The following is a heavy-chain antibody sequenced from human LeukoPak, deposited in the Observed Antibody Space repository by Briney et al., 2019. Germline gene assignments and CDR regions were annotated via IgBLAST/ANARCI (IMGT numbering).Heavy chain of an antibody. D-gene: IGHD1/OR15-1a*01. CDR3: ASATRGDYYYGMDV. CDR2: INTRGIYI. CDR1: GFTFSTYS. V-gene: IGHV3-21*01. J-gene: IGHJ6*02. Sequence: GGSLRLSCAASGFTFSTYSMNWVRQAPGKGLEWVSSINTRGIYIYYADSVRGRFTISRDNAKNSLYLQMNSLRAEDTAVYYCASATRGDYYYGMDVWGQGTTVTVSS.